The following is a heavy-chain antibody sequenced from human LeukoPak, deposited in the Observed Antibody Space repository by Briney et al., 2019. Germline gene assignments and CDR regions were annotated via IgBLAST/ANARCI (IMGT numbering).Heavy chain of an antibody. CDR2: INSDGSST. CDR1: GFTFSSYW. D-gene: IGHD2-21*01. CDR3: ARDLGHINSFDP. Sequence: PGGSLRLSCAASGFTFSSYWMHWVRQAPGNGLVWVSRINSDGSSTSYADSVKGRFTISRDNAKNTLYLQMNSLRAEDTAVYYCARDLGHINSFDPWGQGTLVTVSS. V-gene: IGHV3-74*01. J-gene: IGHJ5*02.